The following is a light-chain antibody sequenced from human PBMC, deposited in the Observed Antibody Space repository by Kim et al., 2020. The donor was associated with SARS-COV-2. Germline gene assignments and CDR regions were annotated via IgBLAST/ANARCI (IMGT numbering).Light chain of an antibody. Sequence: DIQMTQSPSSLSASVGDRVTIACRPSQSVADYLHWYQHKPGKAPKLLIYATSDLQTGVPSRFSGRGSGTDFTLTISSLEPEEFATYYCQQSHSTPYTFVQWTKLEI. J-gene: IGKJ2*01. CDR2: ATS. V-gene: IGKV1-39*01. CDR1: QSVADY. CDR3: QQSHSTPYT.